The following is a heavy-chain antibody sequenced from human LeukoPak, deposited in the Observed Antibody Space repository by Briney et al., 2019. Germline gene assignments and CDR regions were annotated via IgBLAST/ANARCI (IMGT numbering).Heavy chain of an antibody. CDR1: GFTFSSYS. Sequence: GGSLRLSCAASGFTFSSYSMNWVRQAPGKGLEWVSSISSSSSYIYYADSVKGRFTISRDNAKNSLYLQMNNLRAEDTALYYCARSGSYSSSYMDVWGKGTTVTVSS. CDR3: ARSGSYSSSYMDV. CDR2: ISSSSSYI. J-gene: IGHJ6*03. V-gene: IGHV3-21*04. D-gene: IGHD1-26*01.